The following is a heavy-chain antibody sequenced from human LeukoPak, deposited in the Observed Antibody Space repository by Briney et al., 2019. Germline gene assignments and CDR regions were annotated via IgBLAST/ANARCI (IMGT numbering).Heavy chain of an antibody. V-gene: IGHV1-2*02. D-gene: IGHD3-3*01. CDR2: INPNSGGT. CDR3: ARPDFWSGYSFDY. Sequence: ASVKVSCKASGYTFTGYYMHWVRQAPGQGLEWMGWINPNSGGTNYAQKFQGRVTMTRDTSISTAYMELSRLRSDDTAVYYCARPDFWSGYSFDYWGQGTLVTVSS. CDR1: GYTFTGYY. J-gene: IGHJ4*02.